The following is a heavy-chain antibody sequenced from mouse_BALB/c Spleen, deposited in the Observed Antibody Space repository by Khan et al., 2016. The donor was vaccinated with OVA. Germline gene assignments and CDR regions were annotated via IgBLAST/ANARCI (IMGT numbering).Heavy chain of an antibody. V-gene: IGHV1S135*01. D-gene: IGHD1-1*01. J-gene: IGHJ2*01. CDR2: IDPYNGGT. CDR1: GYSFTDYN. CDR3: ALIYYYGTGFDY. Sequence: VQLQQSGPELVSPGASVKVSCKASGYSFTDYNMYWVKQGHGKSLEWIGYIDPYNGGTNYNQKFKGKATLTVDKSSSPAFMHLNRLTSDDSAVYHCALIYYYGTGFDYGGQGTTLTVSS.